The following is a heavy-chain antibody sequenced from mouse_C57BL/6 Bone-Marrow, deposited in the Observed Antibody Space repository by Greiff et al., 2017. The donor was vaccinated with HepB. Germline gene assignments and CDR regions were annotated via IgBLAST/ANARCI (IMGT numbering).Heavy chain of an antibody. CDR2: IYPRDGST. D-gene: IGHD1-1*01. CDR3: ARYYHGSSLDY. Sequence: QVQLQQSDAELVKPGASVKISCKVSGYTFTDHTIHWMKQRPEQGLEWIGCIYPRDGSTKYNEKFTGKATLTADKSSSTAYMQLNSLTSEDSAVYFGARYYHGSSLDYWGQGTTLTVSS. V-gene: IGHV1-78*01. J-gene: IGHJ2*01. CDR1: GYTFTDHT.